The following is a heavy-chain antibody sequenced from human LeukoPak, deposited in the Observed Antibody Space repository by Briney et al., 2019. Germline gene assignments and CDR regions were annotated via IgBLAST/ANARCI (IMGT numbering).Heavy chain of an antibody. V-gene: IGHV3-7*01. D-gene: IGHD1-26*01. CDR3: AAGTYASDF. J-gene: IGHJ4*02. CDR1: GFTFSSYW. Sequence: PGGSLRLSCAASGFTFSSYWMIWVRQAPGKGLEWVANIKQDGSEKYYVDSVKGRFTISGDNARNSLYLQMNSLRAEDTAVYYCAAGTYASDFWGQGTLVTVSS. CDR2: IKQDGSEK.